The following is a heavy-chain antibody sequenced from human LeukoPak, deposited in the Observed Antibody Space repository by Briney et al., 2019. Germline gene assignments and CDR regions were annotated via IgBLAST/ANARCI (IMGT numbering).Heavy chain of an antibody. CDR2: ISTTGGYA. CDR3: AKKPATIKFPFDI. Sequence: GGSLRLPCVGSGFSFSTYDMGWVRQTPGKGLEWVSAISTTGGYAEDADSVKGRFTISRDNSQNTLFLQMHSLRAEDTAVYYCAKKPATIKFPFDIWGQGTLVTVSP. CDR1: GFSFSTYD. D-gene: IGHD5-24*01. J-gene: IGHJ4*02. V-gene: IGHV3-23*01.